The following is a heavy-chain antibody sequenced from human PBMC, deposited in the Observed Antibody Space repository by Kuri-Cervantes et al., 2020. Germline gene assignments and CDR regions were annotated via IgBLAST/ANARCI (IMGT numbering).Heavy chain of an antibody. CDR3: ARDIYDSSGYYPDY. D-gene: IGHD3-22*01. V-gene: IGHV3-30*02. Sequence: GGSLRLSCAASGFTFSAYGMHWVRQAPGTGLERVAFIWYDGSNKYYADSVKGRFTISRDNSKNTLYLQINSLRAEDTAVYYCARDIYDSSGYYPDYWGQGTLVTVSS. CDR2: IWYDGSNK. J-gene: IGHJ4*02. CDR1: GFTFSAYG.